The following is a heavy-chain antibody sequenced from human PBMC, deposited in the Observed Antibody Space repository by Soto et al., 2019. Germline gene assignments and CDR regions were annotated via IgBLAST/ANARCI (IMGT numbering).Heavy chain of an antibody. J-gene: IGHJ5*02. CDR3: ARGGVSIDYPSGIYWFDP. CDR2: ISYDGSNK. CDR1: GFTFSSYG. Sequence: GSLRLSCAASGFTFSSYGMHWVRQAPGKGLEWVAVISYDGSNKYYADSVKGRFTISRDNSKNTLYLQMNSLRSEDTAVYYCARGGVSIDYPSGIYWFDPWGQGTLVTVSS. V-gene: IGHV3-30*03. D-gene: IGHD4-17*01.